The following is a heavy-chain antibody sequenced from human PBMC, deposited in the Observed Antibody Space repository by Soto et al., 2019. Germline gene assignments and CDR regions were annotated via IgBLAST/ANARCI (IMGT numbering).Heavy chain of an antibody. D-gene: IGHD3-10*01. J-gene: IGHJ5*02. CDR1: GFTFSSYW. V-gene: IGHV3-7*03. CDR2: IKQDGSEK. Sequence: GGSLRLSCAASGFTFSSYWMSWVRQAPGKGLEWVANIKQDGSEKYYVDSVKGRFTISRDNAKNSLYLQMNSLRAEDTAVYYGARGSLFYRFDPWGQGTLVTVSS. CDR3: ARGSLFYRFDP.